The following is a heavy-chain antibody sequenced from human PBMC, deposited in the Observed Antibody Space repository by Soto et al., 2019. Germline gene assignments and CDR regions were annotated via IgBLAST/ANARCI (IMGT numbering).Heavy chain of an antibody. V-gene: IGHV1-18*01. D-gene: IGHD6-13*01. CDR3: PKESRNYG. Sequence: VQLVQSGAEVKKPGASVKVSCKASGYTFTTYGIDWVRQAPGQGLEWMGWISGYNGNTNYAQKLQGRDTITSYTSMKTVYMGLRRLRIDDTEGVYLPKESRNYG. J-gene: IGHJ6*01. CDR1: GYTFTTYG. CDR2: ISGYNGNT.